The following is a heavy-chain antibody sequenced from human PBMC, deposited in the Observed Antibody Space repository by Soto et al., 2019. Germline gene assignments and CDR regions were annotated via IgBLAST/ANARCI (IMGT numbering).Heavy chain of an antibody. CDR2: ISYDGSNK. J-gene: IGHJ6*02. CDR1: GFTFSSYA. V-gene: IGHV3-30-3*01. D-gene: IGHD1-1*01. Sequence: GGSLRLSCAASGFTFSSYAMHWVRQAPGKGLEWVAVISYDGSNKYYADSVKGRFTISRDNSKNTLYLQMNSLRAEDTAVYYCARDSRRGDFYYYGMDVWRQGTTVTVSS. CDR3: ARDSRRGDFYYYGMDV.